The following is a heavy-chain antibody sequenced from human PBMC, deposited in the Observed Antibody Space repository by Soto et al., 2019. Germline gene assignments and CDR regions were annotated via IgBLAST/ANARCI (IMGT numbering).Heavy chain of an antibody. CDR1: GGSFSCYY. V-gene: IGHV4-34*01. CDR2: INHSGST. J-gene: IGHJ5*02. CDR3: ARAPSWYGWFDP. Sequence: SETLSLTCAVYGGSFSCYYWIWIRQPPGKGLEWIGEINHSGSTNYNPSLKSRVTISVDTSKNQFSLKLSSVTAADTAVYYCARAPSWYGWFDPWGQGTLVTVSS. D-gene: IGHD6-13*01.